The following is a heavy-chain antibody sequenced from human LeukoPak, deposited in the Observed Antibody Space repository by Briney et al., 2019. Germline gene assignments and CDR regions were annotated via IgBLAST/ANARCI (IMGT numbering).Heavy chain of an antibody. V-gene: IGHV3-23*01. CDR2: ISGSGGST. Sequence: PGGSLRLSCAASGFTFSSYAMSWVRQAPGKGLEWVSAISGSGGSTYYADSVKGRFTMFCDNSKNTPYLQMTSLRAEDTSVYYCAKEPRYDFWSGFDYWGQGALVTVSS. CDR3: AKEPRYDFWSGFDY. J-gene: IGHJ4*02. D-gene: IGHD3-3*01. CDR1: GFTFSSYA.